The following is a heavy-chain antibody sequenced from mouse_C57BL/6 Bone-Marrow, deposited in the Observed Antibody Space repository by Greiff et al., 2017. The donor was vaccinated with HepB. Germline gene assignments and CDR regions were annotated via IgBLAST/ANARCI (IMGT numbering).Heavy chain of an antibody. CDR2: IDPSDSYT. V-gene: IGHV1-59*01. J-gene: IGHJ1*03. Sequence: QVQLQQPGAELVRPGPSVKLSCKASGYTFTSYWMHWVKQRPGQGLEWIGVIDPSDSYTNYNQKFKGKATLTVDTSSSTAYMQLSSLTSEDSAVYYCARPLLRSPYFDVWGTGTTVTVSS. CDR3: ARPLLRSPYFDV. CDR1: GYTFTSYW. D-gene: IGHD1-1*01.